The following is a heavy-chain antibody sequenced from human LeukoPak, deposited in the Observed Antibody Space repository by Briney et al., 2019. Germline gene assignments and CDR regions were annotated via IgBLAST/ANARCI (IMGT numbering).Heavy chain of an antibody. J-gene: IGHJ4*02. CDR3: ARTTSPARYADYQQIDY. D-gene: IGHD4-17*01. V-gene: IGHV4-59*01. CDR2: IYFIGNT. CDR1: GGSISHYY. Sequence: PSETLSLTCTVSGGSISHYYWSWIRQSPGKGLEWIGYIYFIGNTDYNPSLKSRVTISVDTSKNQFSLRLSSVTAADTAVYYCARTTSPARYADYQQIDYWGQGTLVTVCS.